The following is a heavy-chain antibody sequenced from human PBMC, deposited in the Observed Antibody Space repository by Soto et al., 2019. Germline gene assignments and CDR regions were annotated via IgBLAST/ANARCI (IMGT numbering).Heavy chain of an antibody. J-gene: IGHJ4*02. CDR1: GYSFTSYW. CDR3: ASYYSSSWSN. CDR2: IYPGDSDT. D-gene: IGHD6-13*01. V-gene: IGHV5-51*01. Sequence: GESLKISCKGSGYSFTSYWIGWVRQMPGKGLEWQGIIYPGDSDTRYSPSFQGQVTISADKSISPAYLQWSSLKASDTAMSYCASYYSSSWSNWGQGTLVRVAS.